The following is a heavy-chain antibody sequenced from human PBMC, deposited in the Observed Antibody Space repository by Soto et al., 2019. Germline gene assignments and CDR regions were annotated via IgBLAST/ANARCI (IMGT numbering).Heavy chain of an antibody. D-gene: IGHD3-16*01. CDR3: AKEWGRPLDY. V-gene: IGHV3-23*01. Sequence: EVQLLQSGGGLVQPGGSLRLSCAASGFTFSSYAISWVRQAPGKGLEWVSAISNSGGNTYYADSVMGRFTISRDNSKNTLILQMNGLTAEDTAIYYVAKEWGRPLDYWGQGTLVTVSS. J-gene: IGHJ4*02. CDR2: ISNSGGNT. CDR1: GFTFSSYA.